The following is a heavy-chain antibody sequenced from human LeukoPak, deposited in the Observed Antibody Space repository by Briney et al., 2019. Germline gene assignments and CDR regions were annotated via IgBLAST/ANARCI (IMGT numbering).Heavy chain of an antibody. CDR2: ISWNSGSI. J-gene: IGHJ4*02. CDR1: GFTFDDYA. V-gene: IGHV3-9*03. D-gene: IGHD3-22*01. Sequence: GRSLRLSCAASGFTFDDYAMHWVRQAPGKGLEWVSGISWNSGSIDYADSVKGRFTISRDNAKNSLYLQMNSLRAEDMALYYCAKGGSGYYAPFDYWGQGTLVTVSS. CDR3: AKGGSGYYAPFDY.